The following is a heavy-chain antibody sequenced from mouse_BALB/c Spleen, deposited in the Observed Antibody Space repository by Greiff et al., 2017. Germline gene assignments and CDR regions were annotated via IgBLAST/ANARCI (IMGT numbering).Heavy chain of an antibody. J-gene: IGHJ2*01. CDR2: IYPGDGDT. Sequence: QVQLQQSGAELVRPGSSVTISCKASGYAFSSYWMNWVQQRPGQGLEWIGQIYPGDGDTNYNGKFNGKATVTADKSSSTAYMQLSSLTFEDSAVYFCARWNYGRLYCDDGGQGTTLTVSS. D-gene: IGHD1-1*01. CDR1: GYAFSSYW. V-gene: IGHV1-80*01. CDR3: ARWNYGRLYCDD.